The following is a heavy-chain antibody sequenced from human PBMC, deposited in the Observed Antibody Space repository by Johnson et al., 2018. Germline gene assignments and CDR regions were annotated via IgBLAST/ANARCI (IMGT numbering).Heavy chain of an antibody. CDR3: ARVPPRFLGNPTTPTHEFYVYYYMDV. V-gene: IGHV3-30-3*01. D-gene: IGHD3-3*01. CDR2: ISYDGSNK. Sequence: VQLVETGGGVVQPGRSLRLSCAASGFTFSSYAMHWVRQAPGKGLEWVAVISYDGSNKYYADSVKGRFTISRDNSKNTLYLQMNSLGAEDKAVYYCARVPPRFLGNPTTPTHEFYVYYYMDVVGKGTTVTVSS. CDR1: GFTFSSYA. J-gene: IGHJ6*03.